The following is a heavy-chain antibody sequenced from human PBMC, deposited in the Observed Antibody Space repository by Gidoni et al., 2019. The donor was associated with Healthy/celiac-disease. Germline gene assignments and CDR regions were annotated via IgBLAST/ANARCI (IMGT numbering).Heavy chain of an antibody. J-gene: IGHJ4*02. CDR3: AKDANYDFWSGPPPYFDY. V-gene: IGHV3-9*01. CDR1: GFTFDAYA. Sequence: EVQLVESGGGLVQPGRSLRLSCAASGFTFDAYAMHWVRQAPGKGRGWGSGSSWNSGSIGYADSVKGRFTISRDNAKNSLYLQMNSLRAEDTALYYCAKDANYDFWSGPPPYFDYWGQGTLVTVSS. D-gene: IGHD3-3*01. CDR2: SSWNSGSI.